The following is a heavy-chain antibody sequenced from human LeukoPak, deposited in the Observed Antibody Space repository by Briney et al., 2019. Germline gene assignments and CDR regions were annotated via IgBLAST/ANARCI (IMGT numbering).Heavy chain of an antibody. CDR3: ARDSHCSSTSCYPRD. CDR1: GFTFSSYA. J-gene: IGHJ4*02. Sequence: GGSLRLSCAASGFTFSSYAMHWVRQAPGKGLEWVAVKSYDGSNKYYADSVKGRFTISRDNSKNTLYLQMNSLRAEDTAVYYCARDSHCSSTSCYPRDWGQGTLVTVSS. D-gene: IGHD2-2*01. V-gene: IGHV3-30*04. CDR2: KSYDGSNK.